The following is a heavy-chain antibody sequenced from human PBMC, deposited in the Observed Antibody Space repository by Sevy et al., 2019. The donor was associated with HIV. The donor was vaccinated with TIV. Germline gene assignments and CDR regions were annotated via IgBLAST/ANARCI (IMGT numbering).Heavy chain of an antibody. V-gene: IGHV3-64D*06. Sequence: GGSLRLSCSASGFTFSSYALYRVRQAPGKKMEYVSVISTNGNSAYYADSVKGRFTISRDNSKNTLYLQMRSLRPEDTAMYYCLKDQENNYCYGSGTYFDPWGQGTLVTVSS. J-gene: IGHJ5*02. CDR1: GFTFSSYA. D-gene: IGHD3-10*01. CDR2: ISTNGNSA. CDR3: LKDQENNYCYGSGTYFDP.